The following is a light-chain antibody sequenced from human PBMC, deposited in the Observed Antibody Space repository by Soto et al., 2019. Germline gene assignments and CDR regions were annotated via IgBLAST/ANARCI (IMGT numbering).Light chain of an antibody. V-gene: IGLV2-11*01. J-gene: IGLJ1*01. CDR3: CSYAGSYTSNV. Sequence: QSALTQPRSVSGSPGQSVTISCSGTIKEFGGYNSVSWFQHHPGSAPKLMVHSVTQRPSGVPDRFSGSKSGNTASLTISGLQAEDEADYYCCSYAGSYTSNVFGTGTKVTVL. CDR1: IKEFGGYNS. CDR2: SVT.